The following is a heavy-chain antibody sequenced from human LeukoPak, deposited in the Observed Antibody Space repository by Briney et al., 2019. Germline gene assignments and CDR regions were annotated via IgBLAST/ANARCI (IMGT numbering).Heavy chain of an antibody. CDR1: GGSINTYC. J-gene: IGHJ3*02. D-gene: IGHD5-24*01. V-gene: IGHV4-59*01. CDR2: IYYRGRT. Sequence: SETLSLTCTVSGGSINTYCWGWIRQPRGRGLGLIGFIYYRGRTHYNPSLKNRVTISGDTSKNQFSLRLTSVTAADTAVYYCARPIEMGTIGGAFDIWGQGTMVTVS. CDR3: ARPIEMGTIGGAFDI.